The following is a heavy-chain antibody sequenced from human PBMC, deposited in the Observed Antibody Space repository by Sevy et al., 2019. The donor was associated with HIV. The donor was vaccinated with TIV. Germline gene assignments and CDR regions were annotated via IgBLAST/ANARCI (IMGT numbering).Heavy chain of an antibody. J-gene: IGHJ4*02. CDR3: AKAGYYYDSSENYFDY. D-gene: IGHD3-22*01. V-gene: IGHV3-9*01. CDR1: GFTFDDYA. Sequence: GGSLRLSCAASGFTFDDYAMHWVRQAPGKGLEWVSGISWNSGSIGYADSVKGRFTISRDNAKNSLYLQMISLRAEDTALYYCAKAGYYYDSSENYFDYWGQGTLVTVSS. CDR2: ISWNSGSI.